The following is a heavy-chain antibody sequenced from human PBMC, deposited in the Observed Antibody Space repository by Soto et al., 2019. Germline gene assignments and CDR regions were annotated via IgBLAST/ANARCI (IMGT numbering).Heavy chain of an antibody. CDR2: IIPIFSTT. V-gene: IGHV1-69*06. CDR1: GASFNTYA. CDR3: ARKSTIRFYGMDV. D-gene: IGHD3-16*01. J-gene: IGHJ6*02. Sequence: SVKVSCKTSGASFNTYAIIWVRQAPGQGLEWVGEIIPIFSTTKYTEKLEGRVTLTADKSTGTAYMELTSLESEDTAIYFCARKSTIRFYGMDVWGQGTTVTVSS.